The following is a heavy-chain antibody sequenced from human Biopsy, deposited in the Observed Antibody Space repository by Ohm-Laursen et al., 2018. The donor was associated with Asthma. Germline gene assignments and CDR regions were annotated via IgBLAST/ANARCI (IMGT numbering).Heavy chain of an antibody. D-gene: IGHD5-12*01. CDR2: LIPVLGTA. V-gene: IGHV1-69*01. CDR1: GDSLGSFINYA. CDR3: ARGYSGTDRIVYYYSGMEV. J-gene: IGHJ6*02. Sequence: SSVKVSCKASGDSLGSFINYAISWVRQAPRQGLEWMGGLIPVLGTADYAPMFEGRVTITADESTSTAYLELTSLRFEDTAVYYCARGYSGTDRIVYYYSGMEVWGQGTTVTVSS.